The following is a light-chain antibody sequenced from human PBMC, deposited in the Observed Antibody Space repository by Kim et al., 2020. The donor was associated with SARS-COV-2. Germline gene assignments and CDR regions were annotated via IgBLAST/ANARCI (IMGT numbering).Light chain of an antibody. Sequence: LTPGERATLSCRASQSVTSNYLAWYQQKPGQTPRLLIYGASSRATGIPDRFSGSGSGTDFTLTISRLEPEDFAVYYCQQYGSSPRFGGGTKVDIK. J-gene: IGKJ4*01. CDR2: GAS. V-gene: IGKV3-20*01. CDR1: QSVTSNY. CDR3: QQYGSSPR.